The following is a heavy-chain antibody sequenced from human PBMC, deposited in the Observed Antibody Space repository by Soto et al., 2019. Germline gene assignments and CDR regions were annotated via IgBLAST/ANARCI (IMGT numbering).Heavy chain of an antibody. Sequence: GGSLRLSCAASGFIFDNYAMNWVRQAPGEGLQWVAGISASGVSTYYADSVKGRFTISRDNAKNTLYLQMNSLRAEDTAVYYCARVDIVVVPAAMAGLYYYYYMDVWGKGTTVTVSS. CDR3: ARVDIVVVPAAMAGLYYYYYMDV. CDR1: GFIFDNYA. CDR2: ISASGVST. V-gene: IGHV3-23*01. D-gene: IGHD2-2*03. J-gene: IGHJ6*03.